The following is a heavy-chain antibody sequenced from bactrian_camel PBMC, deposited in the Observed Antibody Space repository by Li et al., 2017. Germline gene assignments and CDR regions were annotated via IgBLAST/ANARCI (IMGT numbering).Heavy chain of an antibody. Sequence: QVQLVESGGGSVEAGGSLRLSCSVIGSYKFGSMCMGWIRQVSGREREGVAAIASADRTTYSKSVKGRFTISKDNARNTIYLQMDNLKPEDTAMYYCAAGTYGLSLMQAEYINWGQGTQVTVS. J-gene: IGHJ4*01. CDR3: AAGTYGLSLMQAEYIN. CDR2: IASADRT. CDR1: GSYKFGSMC. D-gene: IGHD1*01. V-gene: IGHV3S53*01.